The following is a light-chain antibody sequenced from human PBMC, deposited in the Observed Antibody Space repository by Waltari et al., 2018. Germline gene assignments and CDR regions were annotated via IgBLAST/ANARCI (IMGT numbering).Light chain of an antibody. J-gene: IGLJ2*01. V-gene: IGLV2-14*03. CDR1: SSDVGGFNF. Sequence: QSALTQPASVSGSPGQSSSISCTGISSDVGGFNFVSWYQQHPGKAPKLMIYDVFNRPSGVSTRFSGSKSDNAASLAISGLQAEDEAVYYCSSYTASPPHVVFGGGTKVTVL. CDR2: DVF. CDR3: SSYTASPPHVV.